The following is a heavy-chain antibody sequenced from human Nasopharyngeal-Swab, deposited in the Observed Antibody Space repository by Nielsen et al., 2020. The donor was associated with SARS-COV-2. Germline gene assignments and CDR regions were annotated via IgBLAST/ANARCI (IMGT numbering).Heavy chain of an antibody. J-gene: IGHJ1*01. CDR1: GSTLEKNH. V-gene: IGHV3-48*04. D-gene: IGHD6-19*01. Sequence: GSLRLPCDVSGSTLEKNHIDWVRQAPGKGLEWVAYIISGSTTVYYADSVQGRFTVSRDNAKNSVHLQMDSLRADDTAVYYCTRGRIAVAGFEYFQYWGQGTLVTVSS. CDR2: IISGSTTV. CDR3: TRGRIAVAGFEYFQY.